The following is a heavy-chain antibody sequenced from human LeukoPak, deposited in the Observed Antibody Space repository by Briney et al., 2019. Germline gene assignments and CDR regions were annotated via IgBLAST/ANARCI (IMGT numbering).Heavy chain of an antibody. CDR3: ARDVYCSSTSCSEGLYYYYGMDV. CDR1: GFTFSSYA. CDR2: ISYDGSNK. V-gene: IGHV3-30*04. J-gene: IGHJ6*02. Sequence: GGSLRLSCAASGFTFSSYAMHWVRQAPGKGLEWVAVISYDGSNKCYADSVKGRFTISRDNSKNTLYLQMNSLRAEDTAVYYCARDVYCSSTSCSEGLYYYYGMDVWGQGTTVTVSS. D-gene: IGHD2-2*01.